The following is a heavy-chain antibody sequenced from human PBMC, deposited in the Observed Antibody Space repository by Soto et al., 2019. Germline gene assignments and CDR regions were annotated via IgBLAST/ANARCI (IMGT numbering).Heavy chain of an antibody. D-gene: IGHD6-13*01. V-gene: IGHV4-59*01. CDR3: ARVPPGYSSSWYAFDY. Sequence: QVQLQESGPGLVKPSETLSLTCTVSGGSISSYYWSWIRQPPGKGLEWIGYIYYSGSTNYNPSLKSRVTISVDTSKNQFSLKLSSVTAADTAVYYCARVPPGYSSSWYAFDYWGQGTPVTVSS. J-gene: IGHJ4*02. CDR1: GGSISSYY. CDR2: IYYSGST.